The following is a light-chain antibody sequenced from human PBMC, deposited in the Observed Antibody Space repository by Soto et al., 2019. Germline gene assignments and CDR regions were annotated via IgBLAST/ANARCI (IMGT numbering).Light chain of an antibody. CDR2: AAS. Sequence: DIQMTQSPSSLSASVGDRVTITCRASQGIHNYLAWYQQRPGKVPRLLIYAASTLQSGVPSRFSGSVSGTDFTLTISSLQPEDVATYYCQKYDNAPWTFGQGTKVDIK. J-gene: IGKJ1*01. V-gene: IGKV1-27*01. CDR1: QGIHNY. CDR3: QKYDNAPWT.